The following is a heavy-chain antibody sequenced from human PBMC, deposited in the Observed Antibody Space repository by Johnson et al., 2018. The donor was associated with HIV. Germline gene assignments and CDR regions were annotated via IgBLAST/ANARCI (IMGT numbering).Heavy chain of an antibody. D-gene: IGHD5-12*01. CDR2: ISCGGRT. J-gene: IGHJ3*02. Sequence: MLLVESGGVVVQPGGSLRLSCAASGFTFDDYAMTWVRQAPGKGLAWVSSISCGGRTYYADTVKGRFTISRDNSKNTLYLQMNSLRAEDTALYYCARDIVGAPDAFDIWGQGTMVTVSS. V-gene: IGHV3-66*02. CDR1: GFTFDDYA. CDR3: ARDIVGAPDAFDI.